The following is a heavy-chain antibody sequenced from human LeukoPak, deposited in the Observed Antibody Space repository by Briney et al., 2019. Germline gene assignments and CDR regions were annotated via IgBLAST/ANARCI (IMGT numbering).Heavy chain of an antibody. CDR2: ISSSGGST. CDR1: GFTFSSYA. J-gene: IGHJ4*02. Sequence: SGGSLRLSCAASGFTFSSYAVSWVRQAPGTGLEWVSAISSSGGSTCYADSVKGRFTISRDNSKNTLYLQMNSLRGEDTAEYYCAKGFWDLDYWGQGTLVTVSS. CDR3: AKGFWDLDY. D-gene: IGHD1-26*01. V-gene: IGHV3-23*01.